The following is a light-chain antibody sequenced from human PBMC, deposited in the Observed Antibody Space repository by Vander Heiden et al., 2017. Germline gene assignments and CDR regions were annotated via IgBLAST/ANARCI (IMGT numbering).Light chain of an antibody. Sequence: QSVLTQPPSASAAPGQKVTISCPGSSPNIGNNYVSWYQQFQGTTPKLLISDNNKRPSGTPDRFSGSKSGTSATLGITGLQTGDEADYYCSTWDTSLSAVVFGGGTKVNVL. J-gene: IGLJ3*02. V-gene: IGLV1-51*01. CDR2: DNN. CDR3: STWDTSLSAVV. CDR1: SPNIGNNY.